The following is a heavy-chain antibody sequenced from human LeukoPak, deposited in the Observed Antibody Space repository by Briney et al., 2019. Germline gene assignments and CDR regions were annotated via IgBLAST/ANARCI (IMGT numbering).Heavy chain of an antibody. D-gene: IGHD5-18*01. Sequence: GGSLRLSCAASGFTFSSYWMSWVRQAPGKGLGWVANIKQDGSEKYYVDSVKGRFTISRDNAKNSLYLQMNSLGAEDTAVYYCARGGRYSYGRFPPPYFDYWGQGTLVTVSS. CDR2: IKQDGSEK. CDR1: GFTFSSYW. V-gene: IGHV3-7*01. J-gene: IGHJ4*02. CDR3: ARGGRYSYGRFPPPYFDY.